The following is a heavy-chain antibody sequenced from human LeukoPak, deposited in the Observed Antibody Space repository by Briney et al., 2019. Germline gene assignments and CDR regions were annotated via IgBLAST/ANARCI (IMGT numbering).Heavy chain of an antibody. CDR3: ARDIGRKYKIFDY. V-gene: IGHV3-7*01. CDR2: IKHDGSQK. J-gene: IGHJ4*02. Sequence: GGSLRLSCAASGFTFSTYWMSWVRQVPGKGLEWVANIKHDGSQKFYVDSVKGRFTISRDDAKSSLYLQMNSLRAEDTAVYYCARDIGRKYKIFDYWGQGTLVTVSS. CDR1: GFTFSTYW. D-gene: IGHD1-1*01.